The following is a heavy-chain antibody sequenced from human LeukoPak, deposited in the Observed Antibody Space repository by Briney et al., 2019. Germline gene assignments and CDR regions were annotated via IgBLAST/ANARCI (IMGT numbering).Heavy chain of an antibody. CDR3: TTGPYYDSSGSPDY. D-gene: IGHD3-22*01. J-gene: IGHJ4*02. CDR2: IKSKTDGGTT. Sequence: GGSLRLSCAASGFTFSNALMSWVRQAPGKGLEWVGRIKSKTDGGTTDYAAPVKGRFTISRDDSKNTLYLQMNSLKTEDTAVYYCTTGPYYDSSGSPDYWGQGTLVTVSS. CDR1: GFTFSNAL. V-gene: IGHV3-15*01.